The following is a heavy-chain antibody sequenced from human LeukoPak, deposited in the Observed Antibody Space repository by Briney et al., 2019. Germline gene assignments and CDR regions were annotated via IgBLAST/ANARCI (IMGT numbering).Heavy chain of an antibody. CDR2: INSDGSST. CDR1: GFTFSSYW. Sequence: GGSLRLSCAASGFTFSSYWMHWVRQAPGKGLVWVSRINSDGSSTSYADSVKGRFTISRDNSKNTLYLQMNSLRAEDTAVYYCANPPGYCSSTSCRRTRSGYYFDYWGQGTLVTVSS. CDR3: ANPPGYCSSTSCRRTRSGYYFDY. V-gene: IGHV3-74*01. J-gene: IGHJ4*02. D-gene: IGHD2-2*01.